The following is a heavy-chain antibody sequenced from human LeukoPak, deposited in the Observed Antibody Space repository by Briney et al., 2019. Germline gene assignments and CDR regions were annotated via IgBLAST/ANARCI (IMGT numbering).Heavy chain of an antibody. CDR1: GYSITTYW. Sequence: GESLKISCKASGYSITTYWIGWVRQMPGKGLEWMGIICCGDSDTRYSPSFQGQVTFSADKSISIAYVQWNSLKASDTAMYYCARWVTADRGKKDAFDIWGQGTMVTVSS. D-gene: IGHD2-21*02. CDR3: ARWVTADRGKKDAFDI. J-gene: IGHJ3*02. CDR2: ICCGDSDT. V-gene: IGHV5-51*01.